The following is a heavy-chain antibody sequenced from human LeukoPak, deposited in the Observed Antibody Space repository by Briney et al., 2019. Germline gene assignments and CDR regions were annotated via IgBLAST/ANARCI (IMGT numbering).Heavy chain of an antibody. CDR3: ARTTGHSDY. CDR1: GGSISGYY. J-gene: IGHJ4*02. D-gene: IGHD1-1*01. V-gene: IGHV4-59*01. Sequence: PSETLSLTCTVSGGSISGYYWSWIRQPPGKGLEWIGYIYYSGSTNYNPSLKSRVTISVDTSKNQFSLKLTSVTAADTAVYYCARTTGHSDYWGQGTLVTVSS. CDR2: IYYSGST.